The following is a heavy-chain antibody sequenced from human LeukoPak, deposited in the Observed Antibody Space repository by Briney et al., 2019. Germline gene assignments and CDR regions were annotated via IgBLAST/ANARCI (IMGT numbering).Heavy chain of an antibody. D-gene: IGHD5-12*01. V-gene: IGHV1-46*01. CDR3: ARIYSGYDRYYYYYYMDV. J-gene: IGHJ6*03. CDR1: GYTFTSYY. Sequence: ASVKVSCQASGYTFTSYYMHWVRQAPGQGLQWMGIINPSGGTTSYAQKFQGRVTMTRDTSTSTAYMELSSLRSEDTAVYYCARIYSGYDRYYYYYYMDVWGKGTTVTISS. CDR2: INPSGGTT.